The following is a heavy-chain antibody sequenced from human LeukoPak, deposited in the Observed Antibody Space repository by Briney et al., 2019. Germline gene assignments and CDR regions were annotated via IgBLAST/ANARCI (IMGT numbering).Heavy chain of an antibody. CDR3: ARDGSGTENDY. D-gene: IGHD3-10*01. CDR1: GGSLSSGNYY. V-gene: IGHV4-61*10. J-gene: IGHJ4*02. Sequence: PSETLSLTCTVSGGSLSSGNYYWSCIRQPAGKGLEWIGEINHSGSTNYNPSLKSRVTISVDMSKNQFSLKLSSVTAADTAVYYCARDGSGTENDYWGQGTLVTVSS. CDR2: INHSGST.